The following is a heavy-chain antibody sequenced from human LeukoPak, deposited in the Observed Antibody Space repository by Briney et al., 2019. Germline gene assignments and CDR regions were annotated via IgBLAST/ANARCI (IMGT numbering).Heavy chain of an antibody. CDR2: IYPGDSDT. CDR1: GYSFSSYW. V-gene: IGHV5-51*01. Sequence: GESLKISCKGSGYSFSSYWFAWVRQMPGKGLEWMGIIYPGDSDTRYSPSFQGQVTISADKSTSTAYLQWSSLKASDTAMYYCARPAYSSSSLFDYWGQGTLVTVSS. CDR3: ARPAYSSSSLFDY. D-gene: IGHD6-6*01. J-gene: IGHJ4*02.